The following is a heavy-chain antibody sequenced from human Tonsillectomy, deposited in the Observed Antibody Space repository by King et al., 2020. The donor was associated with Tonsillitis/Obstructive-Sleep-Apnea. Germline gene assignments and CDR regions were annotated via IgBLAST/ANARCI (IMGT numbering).Heavy chain of an antibody. CDR2: INHSGST. J-gene: IGHJ5*02. V-gene: IGHV4-34*01. CDR1: GGSFSGYY. Sequence: QVQLQQWGAGLLKPSETLSLTCAVYGGSFSGYYWSWIRQPPGKGLEWIGEINHSGSTNYNPSLKSRVTISVDTSKNQFSLKLSSATAADTAVYYCAREEQPVYWFDPWGQGTLVTVSS. D-gene: IGHD6-6*01. CDR3: AREEQPVYWFDP.